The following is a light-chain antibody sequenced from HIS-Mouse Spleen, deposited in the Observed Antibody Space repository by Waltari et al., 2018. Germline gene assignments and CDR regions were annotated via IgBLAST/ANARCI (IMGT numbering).Light chain of an antibody. CDR3: MQALQTPLT. CDR2: LGS. V-gene: IGKV2-28*01. Sequence: IVMTQSPLSLPVTPGEPASISCRSSQSLLHSNGYNYLDWYLQKPGQSQQLLIYLGSNRACGVPDRFSGSGASTDFTLKISRVEAEDVGVYYCMQALQTPLTFGGGTKVEIK. J-gene: IGKJ4*01. CDR1: QSLLHSNGYNY.